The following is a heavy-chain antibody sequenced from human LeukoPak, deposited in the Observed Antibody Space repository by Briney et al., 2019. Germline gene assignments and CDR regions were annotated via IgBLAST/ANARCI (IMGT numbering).Heavy chain of an antibody. CDR3: AREGAGGNDY. V-gene: IGHV3-7*01. J-gene: IGHJ4*02. CDR1: GFSFSSHW. D-gene: IGHD4-23*01. Sequence: PGGSLRLFCAGSGFSFSSHWMSWVRQAPGKGLEWVANIKQDGSEKDYVDSVKGRFTISRDNAKNSLYLQMNSLSVEDTAVYYCAREGAGGNDYWGQGTLVTVSS. CDR2: IKQDGSEK.